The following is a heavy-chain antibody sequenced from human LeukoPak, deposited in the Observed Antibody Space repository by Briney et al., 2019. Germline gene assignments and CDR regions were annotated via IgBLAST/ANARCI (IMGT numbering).Heavy chain of an antibody. D-gene: IGHD3-10*01. Sequence: GGSLRLSCAASGFTFSSYTMYWVRQAPGKGLEWVASVSSDGSNKYYADSVKGRFTISRDNSKNTLFLQMNSLGAEDTAVFFCAKRGVVIRGILVIGYHQEAYHYDCWVQGVMVTVSS. V-gene: IGHV3-30*04. J-gene: IGHJ4*02. CDR3: AKRGVVIRGILVIGYHQEAYHYDC. CDR1: GFTFSSYT. CDR2: VSSDGSNK.